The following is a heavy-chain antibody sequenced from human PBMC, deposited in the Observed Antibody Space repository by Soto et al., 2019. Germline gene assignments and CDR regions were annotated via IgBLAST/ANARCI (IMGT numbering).Heavy chain of an antibody. D-gene: IGHD1-1*01. J-gene: IGHJ4*02. V-gene: IGHV3-7*01. CDR1: GFTFSSYW. Sequence: PGGSLRLSCAASGFTFSSYWMSWVRQAPGKGLEWVANIKQDGSEKKYVDSVKGRFTISRDNAKNSLYLQMNSLRAEDTAVYYCERDTCNDVRPIDYWGQGTQVTVSS. CDR2: IKQDGSEK. CDR3: ERDTCNDVRPIDY.